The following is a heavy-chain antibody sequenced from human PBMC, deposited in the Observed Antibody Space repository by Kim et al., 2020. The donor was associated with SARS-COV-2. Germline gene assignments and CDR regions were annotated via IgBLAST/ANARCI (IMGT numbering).Heavy chain of an antibody. D-gene: IGHD2-15*01. CDR3: AREHERHAWWPHPTSGGSYELRNWFDP. J-gene: IGHJ5*02. Sequence: GGSLRLSCAASGFTVSSNYMSWVRQAPGKGLEWVSVIYSGGSTYYADSVKGRFTISRDNSKNTLYLQMNSLRAEDTAVYYCAREHERHAWWPHPTSGGSYELRNWFDPWGQGTLVTVSS. V-gene: IGHV3-53*01. CDR2: IYSGGST. CDR1: GFTVSSNY.